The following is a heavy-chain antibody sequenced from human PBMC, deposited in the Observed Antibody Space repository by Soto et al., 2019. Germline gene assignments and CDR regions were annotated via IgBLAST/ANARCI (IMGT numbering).Heavy chain of an antibody. J-gene: IGHJ6*02. CDR3: AKKRGIDPVASYGLDV. D-gene: IGHD7-27*01. CDR2: MIAISSTT. V-gene: IGHV1-69*01. Sequence: QVELVQSGAEVTKPGSSVKVSCKASGGNFITFAISWVRQAPGQGLEWMGEMIAISSTTKSAHKFQDRVTISADGSSSTDHMDLRSLKSEDTAIYFCAKKRGIDPVASYGLDVWGQGTTVTVSS. CDR1: GGNFITFA.